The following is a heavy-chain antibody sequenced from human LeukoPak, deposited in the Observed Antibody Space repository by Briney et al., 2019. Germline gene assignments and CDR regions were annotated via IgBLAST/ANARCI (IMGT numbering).Heavy chain of an antibody. CDR3: ARVVYCTGGSCHIFAFDI. D-gene: IGHD2-15*01. Sequence: GGSLRLSCAASGFTVSSSYMYWVRQAPGKGLEWVSFFYRGDSTYYAESVRGRFTISRDNAKNSLHLQVNSLRAEDTAVYYCARVVYCTGGSCHIFAFDIWGQGTMVAVSS. CDR1: GFTVSSSY. V-gene: IGHV3-53*01. J-gene: IGHJ3*02. CDR2: FYRGDST.